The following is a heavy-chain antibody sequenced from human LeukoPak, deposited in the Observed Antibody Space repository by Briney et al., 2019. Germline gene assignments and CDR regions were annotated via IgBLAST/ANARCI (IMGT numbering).Heavy chain of an antibody. Sequence: SETLSLTCAVSGGSISSSNWWSWVRQPPGKGLEWIGEIYHSGSTNYNPSLKSRVTISVDKSKNQFSLKLSSVTAADTAVYYCARRCRGGRGFGEEKNYMDVWGKGTTVTISS. CDR1: GGSISSSNW. J-gene: IGHJ6*03. CDR3: ARRCRGGRGFGEEKNYMDV. D-gene: IGHD3-10*01. CDR2: IYHSGST. V-gene: IGHV4-4*02.